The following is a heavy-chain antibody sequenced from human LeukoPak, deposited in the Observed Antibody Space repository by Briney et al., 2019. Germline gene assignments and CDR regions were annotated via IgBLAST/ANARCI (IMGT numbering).Heavy chain of an antibody. Sequence: SGGSLRLSCAASGSTFGNYYMSWVRQAPGKGLEWISGISGSGASTYYADSVTGRFTISRDNSRNTLYLQMNSLRGDDTAVYYCAKDVGKWESLHFFDYWGQGTLVTVSS. CDR3: AKDVGKWESLHFFDY. J-gene: IGHJ4*02. D-gene: IGHD1-26*01. CDR1: GSTFGNYY. V-gene: IGHV3-23*01. CDR2: ISGSGAST.